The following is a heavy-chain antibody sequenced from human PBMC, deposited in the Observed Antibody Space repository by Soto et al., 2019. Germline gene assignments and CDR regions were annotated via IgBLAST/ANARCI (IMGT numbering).Heavy chain of an antibody. CDR1: GFTFSSYS. CDR2: ISSSSSYI. CDR3: ARDTGSSWSYGMDV. J-gene: IGHJ6*02. V-gene: IGHV3-21*01. D-gene: IGHD6-13*01. Sequence: GGSLRLSCAASGFTFSSYSMNWVRQAPGKGLEWVSSISSSSSYIYYADSVKGRFTISRDNAKNSLYLQMNSLRAEDTAVYYCARDTGSSWSYGMDVWGQGTTVTGSS.